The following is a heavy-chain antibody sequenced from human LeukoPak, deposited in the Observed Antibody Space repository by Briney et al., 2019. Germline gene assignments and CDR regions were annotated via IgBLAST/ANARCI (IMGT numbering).Heavy chain of an antibody. Sequence: PGRSLRLSCAASGFTLSSYGMHWVRQAPGKGLEWVAVIWYDGSNKYYADSVKGRFTISRDNSKNTLYLQMNSLRAEDTAVYYCARDQYSSSWPDRSEYFQHWGQGTLVTVSS. CDR2: IWYDGSNK. CDR3: ARDQYSSSWPDRSEYFQH. CDR1: GFTLSSYG. V-gene: IGHV3-33*01. J-gene: IGHJ1*01. D-gene: IGHD6-13*01.